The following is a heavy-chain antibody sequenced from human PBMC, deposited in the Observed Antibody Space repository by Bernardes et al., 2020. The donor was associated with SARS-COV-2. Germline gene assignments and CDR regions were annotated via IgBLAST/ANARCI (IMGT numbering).Heavy chain of an antibody. J-gene: IGHJ4*02. CDR2: IGSGSDFI. D-gene: IGHD2-8*01. V-gene: IGHV3-21*01. CDR1: GFTFRNYN. CDR3: AREMADPGPLDY. Sequence: GGSLRRSCAASGFTFRNYNMNWVRQAPGKGLEWVSFIGSGSDFIYYADSVKGRFTISRDNAKNSLYLQMNSLRAEDSAVYYCAREMADPGPLDYWGQGTLVTVSS.